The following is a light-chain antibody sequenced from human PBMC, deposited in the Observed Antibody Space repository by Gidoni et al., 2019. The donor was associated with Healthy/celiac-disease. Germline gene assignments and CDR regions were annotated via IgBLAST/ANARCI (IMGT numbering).Light chain of an antibody. CDR1: QGISNY. Sequence: DIQMTQSPSSLSASVGDRVTLTCRASQGISNYLAWYQQKPGKVPKLLIYAASTLQSGVPSRFSGSGSGTDFTLTISSLQPEDVATYYCQKYNSALTFGGGTKVEIK. V-gene: IGKV1-27*01. CDR2: AAS. CDR3: QKYNSALT. J-gene: IGKJ4*01.